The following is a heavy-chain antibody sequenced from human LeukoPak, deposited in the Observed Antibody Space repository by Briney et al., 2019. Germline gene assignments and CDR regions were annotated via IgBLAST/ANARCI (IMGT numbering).Heavy chain of an antibody. CDR3: AKSGLNRFDY. V-gene: IGHV1-46*01. D-gene: IGHD2-15*01. Sequence: ASVKVSCKASGYTFTSYYMYWVRQAPGQGLEWMGIINPSGGSTNYAQKFQGRVTVTRDTSTSTVYMELSSLRSEDTAVYYCAKSGLNRFDYWGQGTLVSVSS. J-gene: IGHJ4*02. CDR2: INPSGGST. CDR1: GYTFTSYY.